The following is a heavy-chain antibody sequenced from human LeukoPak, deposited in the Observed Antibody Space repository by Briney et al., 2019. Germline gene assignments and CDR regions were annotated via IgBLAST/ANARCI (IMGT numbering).Heavy chain of an antibody. CDR3: AREDYYDSSGYSGLYYYYMDV. CDR2: IYTSGST. V-gene: IGHV4-38-2*02. Sequence: SETLSLTCTVSGYSISSGYYWGWIRQPPGKGLEWIGRIYTSGSTNYNPSLKSRVTISVDTSKNQFSLKLSSVTAADTAVYYCAREDYYDSSGYSGLYYYYMDVWGKGTTVTISS. CDR1: GYSISSGYY. J-gene: IGHJ6*03. D-gene: IGHD3-22*01.